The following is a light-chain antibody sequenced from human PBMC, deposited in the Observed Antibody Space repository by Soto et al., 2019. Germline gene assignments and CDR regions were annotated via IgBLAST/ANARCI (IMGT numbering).Light chain of an antibody. V-gene: IGLV2-14*01. CDR3: SSYSSSGTLYV. J-gene: IGLJ1*01. Sequence: QSALTQPASVSGSPGQSITISCTGTSSDVGGYNYVSWYQHHPGKAPKLMIYDVNNRPSGISNRFFGSTSGNTASLTISGRQTEDEDDYYCSSYSSSGTLYVFGTGTKLTVL. CDR2: DVN. CDR1: SSDVGGYNY.